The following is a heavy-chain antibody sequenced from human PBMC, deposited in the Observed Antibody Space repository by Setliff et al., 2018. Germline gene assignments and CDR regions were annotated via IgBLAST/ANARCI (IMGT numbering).Heavy chain of an antibody. CDR2: ISTNIGVT. CDR1: GYPLTAYY. CDR3: ARVPQEALYYYDRGHYFDH. J-gene: IGHJ4*02. V-gene: IGHV1-2*02. Sequence: ASVKVSCKASGYPLTAYYIHWVRQAPGQRLEWMGWISTNIGVTNYAQKFQGRVTMIRDTSISTAYVELSSMRSDYTAVYYCARVPQEALYYYDRGHYFDHWGQGTLVTVSS. D-gene: IGHD3-22*01.